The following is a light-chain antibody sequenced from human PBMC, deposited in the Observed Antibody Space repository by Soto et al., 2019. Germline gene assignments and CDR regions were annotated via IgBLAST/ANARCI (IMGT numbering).Light chain of an antibody. CDR1: QSLLHSDGYNY. J-gene: IGKJ2*01. V-gene: IGKV2-28*01. Sequence: DIVMTQSPLSLPVTPGAPASISCRSSQSLLHSDGYNYLDWYLQKPGQSPQLLIYLGSNRASGVPDRFSGSGSGTDFTLKISRVEAEDVGVYYCMQALQTPYTFGKGTKLEIK. CDR2: LGS. CDR3: MQALQTPYT.